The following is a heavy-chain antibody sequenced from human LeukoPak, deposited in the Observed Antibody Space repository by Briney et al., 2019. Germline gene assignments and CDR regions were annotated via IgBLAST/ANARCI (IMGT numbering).Heavy chain of an antibody. J-gene: IGHJ4*02. D-gene: IGHD3-10*01. CDR2: IYYSGST. CDR1: GGSISSSSYY. V-gene: IGHV4-39*01. CDR3: ARARHYGSGSYGY. Sequence: SETLSLTCTVSGGSISSSSYYWGWIRQPPGKGLEWIGSIYYSGSTYYNPSLKSRVTISVDTSKNQFSLKLSSVTAADTAVYYCARARHYGSGSYGYWGQGTLVTVSS.